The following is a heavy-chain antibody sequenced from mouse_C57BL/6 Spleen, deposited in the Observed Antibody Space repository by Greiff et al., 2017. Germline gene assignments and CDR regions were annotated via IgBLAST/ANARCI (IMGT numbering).Heavy chain of an antibody. J-gene: IGHJ1*03. Sequence: VQLQQSGPELVKPGASVKIPCKASGYTFTDYNMDWVKQSHGKSLEWIGDINPDNGGTIYNQKFKGQATLTVDKSSSSSYMELRSLTSEDTAVYYCARGFTTGFDVWGTGTTVTVSS. CDR1: GYTFTDYN. CDR2: INPDNGGT. D-gene: IGHD1-1*01. V-gene: IGHV1-18*01. CDR3: ARGFTTGFDV.